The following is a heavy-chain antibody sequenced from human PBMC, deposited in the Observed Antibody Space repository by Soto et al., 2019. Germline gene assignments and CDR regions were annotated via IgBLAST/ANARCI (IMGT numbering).Heavy chain of an antibody. V-gene: IGHV3-66*01. CDR2: IYSGGTT. CDR1: GFTVSSNY. CDR3: ARNGDSSDYRGWFDP. Sequence: EVQLVESGGGLVQPGGSLRLSCAASGFTVSSNYMSWVRQAPGKGLEWVSVIYSGGTTYYADSVKGRFTISRDNSTNTLYLQMNSLGAEDTAVYYCARNGDSSDYRGWFDPWGQGTLVTVSS. J-gene: IGHJ5*02. D-gene: IGHD3-22*01.